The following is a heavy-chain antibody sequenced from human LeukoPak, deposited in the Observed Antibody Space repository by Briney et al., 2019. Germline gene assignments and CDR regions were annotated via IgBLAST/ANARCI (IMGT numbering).Heavy chain of an antibody. CDR1: GYTFTYRY. V-gene: IGHV1-45*02. J-gene: IGHJ3*01. Sequence: SVKVSCKASGYTFTYRYLHWVRQAPGQALEWMGWITPFNGNTNYAQKFQDRVTITRDRSMSTAYMELSSLRSEDTAMYYCAVLMVYPDAFDVWGRGTMVTVSS. CDR2: ITPFNGNT. D-gene: IGHD2-8*01. CDR3: AVLMVYPDAFDV.